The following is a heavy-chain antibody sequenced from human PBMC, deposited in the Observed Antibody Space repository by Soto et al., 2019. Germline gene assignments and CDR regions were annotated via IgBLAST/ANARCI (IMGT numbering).Heavy chain of an antibody. V-gene: IGHV4-34*01. Sequence: SETLSLTCGVSGASFGSYYWSWIRQAPGKELEWIGEINRSGGTNYNPSLRSRATISVDTSKSQFSLNLRSMTAADTAVYYCARGGKTATIFDSWGQGTLVTVSS. CDR1: GASFGSYY. CDR3: ARGGKTATIFDS. D-gene: IGHD1-26*01. J-gene: IGHJ4*02. CDR2: INRSGGT.